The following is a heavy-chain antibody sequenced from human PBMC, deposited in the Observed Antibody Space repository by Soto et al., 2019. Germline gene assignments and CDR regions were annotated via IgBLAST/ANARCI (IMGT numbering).Heavy chain of an antibody. CDR3: ARNKISSSSSAPY. Sequence: LRLSCAASGFTFSSYAMSWVRQAPGKGLEWVSAISGSGGSTYYADSVKGRFTISRDNSKNTLYPQMNSLRAEDTAVYYCARNKISSSSSAPYWGQGTLVTVSS. D-gene: IGHD6-6*01. CDR1: GFTFSSYA. CDR2: ISGSGGST. J-gene: IGHJ4*02. V-gene: IGHV3-23*01.